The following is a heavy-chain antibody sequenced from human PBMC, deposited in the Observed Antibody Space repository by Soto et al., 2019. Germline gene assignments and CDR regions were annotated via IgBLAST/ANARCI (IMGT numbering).Heavy chain of an antibody. J-gene: IGHJ6*02. CDR2: IYSGGST. D-gene: IGHD3-22*01. CDR1: GFNVSSNY. V-gene: IGHV3-53*02. Sequence: EVQLVETGGGLIQPGGSLRLSCAASGFNVSSNYMSWVRQAPGKGLEWVSVIYSGGSTYYADSVKGRFTISRDNSKNTLYLQMNSLRAEDTAVYYCARANYYDSSGYYFSGPYYYYYGMDVWGQGTTVTVSS. CDR3: ARANYYDSSGYYFSGPYYYYYGMDV.